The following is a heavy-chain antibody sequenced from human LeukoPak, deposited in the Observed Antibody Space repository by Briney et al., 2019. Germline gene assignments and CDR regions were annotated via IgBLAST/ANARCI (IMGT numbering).Heavy chain of an antibody. D-gene: IGHD3-10*01. CDR3: ASTLARGVSHRVFDY. CDR1: GGSISNYY. Sequence: SETLSLTCTVSGGSISNYYWSWIRQPPGKGLEWIGYIYYVGSTSYNPSLKSRVTISLDTSKNQFSLKLSSVTAADTAVYYCASTLARGVSHRVFDYWGQGTLVTVSS. V-gene: IGHV4-59*01. J-gene: IGHJ4*02. CDR2: IYYVGST.